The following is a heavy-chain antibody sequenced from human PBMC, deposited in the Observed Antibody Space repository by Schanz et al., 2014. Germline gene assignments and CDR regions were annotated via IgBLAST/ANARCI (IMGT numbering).Heavy chain of an antibody. Sequence: QGHLVQSGAEVKEPGASVQVSCKASGYVFTAYYMHWVRQAPGQGLEWMGVTNPNGGAEFAQKFQGRVTMTRNTSTSTAYMELRGLRSDDTAVYYCAFDRDDAYDIWGQGTTVTVSS. CDR3: AFDRDDAYDI. J-gene: IGHJ3*02. D-gene: IGHD3-9*01. V-gene: IGHV1-2*02. CDR2: TNPNGGA. CDR1: GYVFTAYY.